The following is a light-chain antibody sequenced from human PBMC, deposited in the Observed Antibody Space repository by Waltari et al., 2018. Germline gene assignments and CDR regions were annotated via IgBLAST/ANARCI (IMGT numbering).Light chain of an antibody. CDR2: DVT. CDR3: SSFTSGSTWV. V-gene: IGLV2-14*03. J-gene: IGLJ3*02. CDR1: TSDIGAYNY. Sequence: QSALTQPASVSGSPGQSITISCTGTTSDIGAYNYVAWYQQHPGKAPEVVSSDVTHRTAAVSIRFAGSKSGNTASLSITGLQAEDEADYYCSSFTSGSTWVFGGGTKLTVL.